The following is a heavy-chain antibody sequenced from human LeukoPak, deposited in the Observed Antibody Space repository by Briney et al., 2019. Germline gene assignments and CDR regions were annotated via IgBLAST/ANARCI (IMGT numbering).Heavy chain of an antibody. Sequence: PSETLSLTCTVSGGSISSYYWSWIRQPPGKGLEWIAYISDIGSINYNPSLKSRVTISVDTSKNQFSLKLSSVTAADTAVYYCARHIPYSSGWYLFDYWGQGTLVTVSS. CDR1: GGSISSYY. V-gene: IGHV4-59*08. CDR2: ISDIGSI. CDR3: ARHIPYSSGWYLFDY. J-gene: IGHJ4*02. D-gene: IGHD6-19*01.